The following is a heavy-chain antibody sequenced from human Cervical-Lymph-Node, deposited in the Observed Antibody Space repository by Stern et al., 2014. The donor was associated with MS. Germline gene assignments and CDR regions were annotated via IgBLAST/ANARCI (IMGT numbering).Heavy chain of an antibody. V-gene: IGHV3-74*01. CDR2: INEDGSIT. J-gene: IGHJ4*02. CDR3: ARDVAGRSSY. CDR1: GFTFTRFW. Sequence: EVQLVESGGGFVQPGGSLTLSCAASGFTFTRFWMHWVRQVPGKGLVCVSRINEDGSITNYADSVKGRFTISRDNAKNTLYLQMSSLRAEDTAVYYCARDVAGRSSYWGQGTLVTVSS. D-gene: IGHD6-6*01.